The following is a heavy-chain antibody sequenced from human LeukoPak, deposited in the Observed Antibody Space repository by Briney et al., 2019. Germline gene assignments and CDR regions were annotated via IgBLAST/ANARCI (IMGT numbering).Heavy chain of an antibody. CDR2: INHSGST. Sequence: SETLSLTCAVYGGSFSGYYWSWIRQPPGXGLEWIGEINHSGSTNYNPSLKSRVTISVDTSKNQFSLKLSSVTAADTAVYYCARGHCSSTSCYTGHWFDPWGQGTLVTVSS. CDR3: ARGHCSSTSCYTGHWFDP. V-gene: IGHV4-34*01. J-gene: IGHJ5*02. CDR1: GGSFSGYY. D-gene: IGHD2-2*02.